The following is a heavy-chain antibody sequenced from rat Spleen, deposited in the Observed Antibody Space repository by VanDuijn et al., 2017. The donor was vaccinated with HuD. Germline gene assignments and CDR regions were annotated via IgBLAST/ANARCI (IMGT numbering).Heavy chain of an antibody. CDR3: VTTYFGYGYFDY. Sequence: EVQLVESGGGLVQPGNSLKLSCAASGFTFSDYAMAWVRQSPEKGLEWVATIVFDSSGVYYRNSVKGRFTLSRDNTRNTLYLKMDGLKSEDTATYYCVTTYFGYGYFDYWGQGVLVTVSS. D-gene: IGHD1-9*01. V-gene: IGHV5S10*01. CDR1: GFTFSDYA. CDR2: IVFDSSGV. J-gene: IGHJ2*01.